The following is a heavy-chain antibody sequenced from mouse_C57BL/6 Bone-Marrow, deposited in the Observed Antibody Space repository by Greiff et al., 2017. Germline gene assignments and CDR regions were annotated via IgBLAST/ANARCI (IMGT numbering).Heavy chain of an antibody. CDR1: GFTFSSYA. J-gene: IGHJ4*01. CDR2: ISDGGSYT. V-gene: IGHV5-4*03. CDR3: ARVAYGVYAMDY. Sequence: EVMLVESGGGLVKPGGSLKLSCAASGFTFSSYAMSWVRQTPEERLEWVATISDGGSYTYYPDNVKGRFTISRDNAKNNLYLQMSHLTSEDTAMYYCARVAYGVYAMDYWGQGTSVTVSS. D-gene: IGHD1-1*02.